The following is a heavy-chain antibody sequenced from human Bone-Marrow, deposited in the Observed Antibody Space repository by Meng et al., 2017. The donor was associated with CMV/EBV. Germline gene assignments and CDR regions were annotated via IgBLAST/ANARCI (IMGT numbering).Heavy chain of an antibody. V-gene: IGHV3-7*01. D-gene: IGHD5-24*01. CDR1: GFTFSSYW. Sequence: GESLKISCAASGFTFSSYWMSWVRQAPGKGLEWVANIKQDGSEKYYVDSVKGRFTISRDNAKNSLYLQMNSLRAEDTAVYYCALMATTVYYYGMDVWGQGTTVTV. CDR2: IKQDGSEK. J-gene: IGHJ6*02. CDR3: ALMATTVYYYGMDV.